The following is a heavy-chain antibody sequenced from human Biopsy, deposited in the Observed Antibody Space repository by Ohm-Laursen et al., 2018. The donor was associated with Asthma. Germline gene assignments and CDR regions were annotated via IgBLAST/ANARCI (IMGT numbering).Heavy chain of an antibody. J-gene: IGHJ6*02. CDR1: GGSIISSSW. CDR2: IYHSGPT. V-gene: IGHV4-4*02. CDR3: AKIYDRLVLYGMDV. Sequence: SETLSLTCTVSGGSIISSSWWSWVRQTPGKGLEWIGEIYHSGPTNHNPSLKSRVTISVDKSKNQLSLKLTSVTAADTAVYYCAKIYDRLVLYGMDVWGQGTTVTVSS. D-gene: IGHD6-19*01.